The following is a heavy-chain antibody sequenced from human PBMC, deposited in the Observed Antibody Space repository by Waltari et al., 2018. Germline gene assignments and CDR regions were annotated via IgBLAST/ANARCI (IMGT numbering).Heavy chain of an antibody. CDR1: GFTFSNSW. Sequence: VQLVESGGGLVQPGGALGLSCAASGFTFSNSWMSRVRQPPGKGREWVANIAQDASENYYVGSGKGRFTISRDNAKNFLYLQMNSLRAEDTAVYYCGRCPRRDPLCDWGQGTLVSVSS. J-gene: IGHJ4*02. V-gene: IGHV3-7*04. CDR2: IAQDASEN. CDR3: GRCPRRDPLCD.